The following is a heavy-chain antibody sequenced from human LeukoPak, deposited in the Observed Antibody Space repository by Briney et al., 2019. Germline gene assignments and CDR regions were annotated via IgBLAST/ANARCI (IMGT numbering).Heavy chain of an antibody. CDR1: GFTVSSTY. CDR3: AKVASRGTYYDFWSGYNNWFDP. V-gene: IGHV3-66*01. Sequence: GGSLRLSCAASGFTVSSTYMSWVRQAPGKGLEWVSVFYSGDTTYYANSVKGRFTISRDNSKNTLYLQMNSLRAEDTAVYYCAKVASRGTYYDFWSGYNNWFDPWGQGTLVTVSS. J-gene: IGHJ5*02. CDR2: FYSGDTT. D-gene: IGHD3-3*01.